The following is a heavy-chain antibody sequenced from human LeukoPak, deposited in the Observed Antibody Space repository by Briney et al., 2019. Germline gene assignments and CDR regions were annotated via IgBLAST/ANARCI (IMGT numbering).Heavy chain of an antibody. V-gene: IGHV4-61*01. CDR2: IYYSGST. Sequence: SETLSLTCTVSGGSVSSGSYYWSWIRQPPGKGPEWIGYIYYSGSTNYNPSLKSRVTISVDTSKNQFSLKLSSVTAADTAVYYCARAPNNYGKFDYWGQGTLVTVSS. CDR3: ARAPNNYGKFDY. D-gene: IGHD3-10*01. CDR1: GGSVSSGSYY. J-gene: IGHJ4*02.